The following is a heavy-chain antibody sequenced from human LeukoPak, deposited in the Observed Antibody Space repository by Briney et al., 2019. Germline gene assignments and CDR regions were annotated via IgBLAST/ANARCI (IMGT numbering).Heavy chain of an antibody. J-gene: IGHJ5*02. CDR3: AKDGQEVGATPRYNWFDP. CDR1: GFTFSNYD. D-gene: IGHD1-26*01. Sequence: GGSLRLSCAASGFTFSNYDMNWVSQAPGKGLEWVSAISGSGGSTYYADSVKGRFTISRDNSKNTLYLQMNSLRAEETAVYYCAKDGQEVGATPRYNWFDPWGQGTLVTVSS. CDR2: ISGSGGST. V-gene: IGHV3-23*01.